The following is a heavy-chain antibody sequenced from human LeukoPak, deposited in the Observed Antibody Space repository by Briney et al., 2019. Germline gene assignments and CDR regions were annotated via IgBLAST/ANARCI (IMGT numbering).Heavy chain of an antibody. J-gene: IGHJ4*02. D-gene: IGHD6-19*01. CDR1: GGSISSSSYY. CDR2: IYYSGST. V-gene: IGHV4-39*07. CDR3: ARWLLKSSGWSYFDY. Sequence: PSETLSLTCTVSGGSISSSSYYWGWIRQPPGKGLEWIGSIYYSGSTYYNPSLKSRVTISVDTSKNQFSLKLSSVTAADTAVYYCARWLLKSSGWSYFDYWGQGTLVTVSS.